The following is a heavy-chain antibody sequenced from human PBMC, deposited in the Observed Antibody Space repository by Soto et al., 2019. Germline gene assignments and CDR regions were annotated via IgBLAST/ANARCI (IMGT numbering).Heavy chain of an antibody. D-gene: IGHD2-15*01. CDR3: GKDTLDCSGGDCPLYYYYGMDV. V-gene: IGHV3-30*18. J-gene: IGHJ6*02. CDR1: GFTFRSYG. Sequence: GGSLRPSCAASGFTFRSYGMHWVRQAPGKGLEWLAVISNDGTNKYLADSVKGRLTLSRDNSRNTLSLEINNLRPEDTAVYYCGKDTLDCSGGDCPLYYYYGMDVWGQGTTVTVSS. CDR2: ISNDGTNK.